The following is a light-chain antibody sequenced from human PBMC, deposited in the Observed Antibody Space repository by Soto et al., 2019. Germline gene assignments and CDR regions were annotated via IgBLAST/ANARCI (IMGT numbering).Light chain of an antibody. CDR1: QSVSSSS. Sequence: IVLTQFPDTMSLSPGERATLSCRASQSVSSSSLAWYQQKRGQAPRLLIHGASSRATGIPERFSGSGSGTDFTLTSCRLEPEDFAVYYCPQDGGSPRTFGQGTKVDIK. CDR3: PQDGGSPRT. V-gene: IGKV3-20*01. CDR2: GAS. J-gene: IGKJ1*01.